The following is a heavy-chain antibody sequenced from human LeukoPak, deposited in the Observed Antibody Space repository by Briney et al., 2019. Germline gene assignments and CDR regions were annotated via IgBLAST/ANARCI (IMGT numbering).Heavy chain of an antibody. J-gene: IGHJ4*02. CDR2: INPNSGGT. V-gene: IGHV1-2*02. CDR1: GYTFTGYY. CDR3: ARVQTTRLLEWLY. D-gene: IGHD3-3*01. Sequence: GASVKVSCKASGYTFTGYYMHWVRQAPGQGLEWMGWINPNSGGTNYAQKFQGRVTMTRDTSISTVYMELSRLTSDDTAIYYCARVQTTRLLEWLYWGQGALVTVSS.